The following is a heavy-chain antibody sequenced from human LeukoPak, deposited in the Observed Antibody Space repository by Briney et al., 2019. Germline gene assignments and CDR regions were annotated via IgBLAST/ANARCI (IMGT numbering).Heavy chain of an antibody. CDR2: ISSSSSYI. Sequence: PGGSLRLSCAASGFTFSNYSMNWVRQAPGKGLEWVSSISSSSSYIYYADSVKGRFTISRDNAKNSLYLQMNSLRAEDTAVYYCARDGDYYDSRGDAFDIWGQGAMVTVAS. J-gene: IGHJ3*02. V-gene: IGHV3-21*01. CDR3: ARDGDYYDSRGDAFDI. CDR1: GFTFSNYS. D-gene: IGHD3-22*01.